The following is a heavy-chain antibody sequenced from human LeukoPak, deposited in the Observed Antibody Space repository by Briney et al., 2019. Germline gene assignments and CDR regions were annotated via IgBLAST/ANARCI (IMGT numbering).Heavy chain of an antibody. J-gene: IGHJ4*02. V-gene: IGHV3-21*01. CDR3: ARDSRGDY. CDR1: GFTFSSYS. CDR2: ISSSSSYI. D-gene: IGHD2-2*01. Sequence: PGGSLRLSCAASGFTFSSYSMNWVRQAPGKGLEWVSSISSSSSYICYADSVKGRFTISRDNAKNSLYLQMNSLGAEDTAVYYCARDSRGDYWGQGTLVTVSS.